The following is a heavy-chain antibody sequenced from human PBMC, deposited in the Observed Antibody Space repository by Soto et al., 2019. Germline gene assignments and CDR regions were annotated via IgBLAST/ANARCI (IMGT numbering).Heavy chain of an antibody. D-gene: IGHD2-21*01. CDR1: GAALNSGNYY. Sequence: SETLSLTCSVSGAALNSGNYYWSWIRHVPGNGLEWIGHIYVTGAVDYNPSLRDRITISQDTSERQFSLNLRLVTAADTAVYYCARLRIATNNYKWFDPWGQGPMITV. V-gene: IGHV4-31*03. J-gene: IGHJ5*02. CDR3: ARLRIATNNYKWFDP. CDR2: IYVTGAV.